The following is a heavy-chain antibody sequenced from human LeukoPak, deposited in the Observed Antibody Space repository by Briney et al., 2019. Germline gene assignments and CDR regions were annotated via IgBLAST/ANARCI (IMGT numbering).Heavy chain of an antibody. CDR2: NSGNT. CDR3: ARGPSIAAAGRGGYYFDY. J-gene: IGHJ4*02. Sequence: NSGNTGYAQKFQGRVTMTRNTSISTAYMELSSLRSEDTAVYYCARGPSIAAAGRGGYYFDYWGQGTLVTVSS. D-gene: IGHD6-13*01. V-gene: IGHV1-8*01.